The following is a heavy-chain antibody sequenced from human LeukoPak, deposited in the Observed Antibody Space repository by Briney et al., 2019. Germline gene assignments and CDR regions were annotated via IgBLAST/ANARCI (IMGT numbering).Heavy chain of an antibody. CDR3: ARSLPWTPALGIGY. CDR2: INHSGST. V-gene: IGHV4-34*01. Sequence: SETLSLTCAVYGGSFSGYYWSWIRQPPGKGLEWIGEINHSGSTNYNPSLKSRVTISVDTSKNQFSLKLSSVTAADTAVYYCARSLPWTPALGIGYWGQGTLVTVSS. J-gene: IGHJ4*02. D-gene: IGHD7-27*01. CDR1: GGSFSGYY.